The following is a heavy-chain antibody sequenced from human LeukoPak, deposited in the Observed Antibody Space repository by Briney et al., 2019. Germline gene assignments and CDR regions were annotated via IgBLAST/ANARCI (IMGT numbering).Heavy chain of an antibody. CDR2: FDPEDGET. Sequence: ASLNVSCKVSGYTLTELSMHCVRQTPGKRLEWMGGFDPEDGETIYTQKFRGRVTMTEDTSTDTAYMELSSLRSEDTAVYYCATDGKMATTGGGYYYYGMDVWGQGTTVTVSS. D-gene: IGHD5-24*01. J-gene: IGHJ6*02. CDR1: GYTLTELS. V-gene: IGHV1-24*01. CDR3: ATDGKMATTGGGYYYYGMDV.